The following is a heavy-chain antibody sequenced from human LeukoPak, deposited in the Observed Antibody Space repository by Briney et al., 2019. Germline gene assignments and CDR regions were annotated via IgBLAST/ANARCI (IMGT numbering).Heavy chain of an antibody. J-gene: IGHJ5*02. V-gene: IGHV3-11*01. CDR2: ISSSGSTI. CDR3: AKGAVAGFLDWFDP. CDR1: GFTFSDYY. D-gene: IGHD6-19*01. Sequence: GGSLRLSCAASGFTFSDYYMSWIRQAPGKGLEWVSYISSSGSTIYYADSVKGRFTISRDNAKNSLYLQMNSLRAEDTAVYYCAKGAVAGFLDWFDPWGQGTLVTVSS.